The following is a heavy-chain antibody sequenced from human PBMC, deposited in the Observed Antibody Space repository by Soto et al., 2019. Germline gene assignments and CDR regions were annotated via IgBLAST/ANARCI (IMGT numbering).Heavy chain of an antibody. V-gene: IGHV6-1*01. CDR1: GDSVSSNSAA. J-gene: IGHJ4*02. CDR2: TYYRSKWYN. Sequence: SQTLSLTCAISGDSVSSNSAACNWIRQSPSRGLEWLGRTYYRSKWYNDYAVSVKSRITINPDTSKNQFSLQLNSVTPEDTAVYYCARDLPLSGYDWAYFDYWGQGTLVTVSS. D-gene: IGHD5-12*01. CDR3: ARDLPLSGYDWAYFDY.